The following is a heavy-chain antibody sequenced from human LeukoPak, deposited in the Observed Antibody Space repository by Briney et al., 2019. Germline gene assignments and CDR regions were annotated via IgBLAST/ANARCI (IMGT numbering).Heavy chain of an antibody. CDR2: IYYNGST. CDR1: GDSLSRYY. J-gene: IGHJ5*02. D-gene: IGHD1-26*01. Sequence: NTSETLSLTCSVSGDSLSRYYWSWIRQPPGKGLEWIGYIYYNGSTHCNPSLKSRVTISVDTSKNQFSLKLISVTAADAAVYYCARVPGGSFYDWFDPWGQGTLVTVSS. CDR3: ARVPGGSFYDWFDP. V-gene: IGHV4-59*01.